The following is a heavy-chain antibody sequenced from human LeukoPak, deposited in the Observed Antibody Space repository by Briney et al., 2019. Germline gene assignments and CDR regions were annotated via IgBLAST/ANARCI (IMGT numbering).Heavy chain of an antibody. J-gene: IGHJ6*03. V-gene: IGHV4-34*01. CDR3: ARGRVSSSSWYSTYYYYFYMDV. D-gene: IGHD6-13*01. CDR1: GGSFSGYY. Sequence: SETLSLTCAVYGGSFSGYYWSWIRQPPGKGLEWIGEIYHSGSTNYNPSLKSRVTISVDKSKNQFSLELSSVTAADTAVYFCARGRVSSSSWYSTYYYYFYMDVWGKGTAVTVSS. CDR2: IYHSGST.